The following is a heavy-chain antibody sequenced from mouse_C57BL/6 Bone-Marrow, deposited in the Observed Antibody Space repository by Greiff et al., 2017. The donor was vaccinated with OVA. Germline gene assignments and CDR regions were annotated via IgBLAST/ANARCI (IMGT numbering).Heavy chain of an antibody. Sequence: EVQLQQSGPELVKPGASVKISCKASGYTFTDYYMNWVKQSHGKSLEWIGDINPNNGGTSYNQKFKGKATLTVDKSSSTAYMELRSLTSEDSAVYYCANYYSNYEDYAMDYWGQGTSVTVSS. V-gene: IGHV1-26*01. CDR1: GYTFTDYY. CDR2: INPNNGGT. J-gene: IGHJ4*01. D-gene: IGHD2-5*01. CDR3: ANYYSNYEDYAMDY.